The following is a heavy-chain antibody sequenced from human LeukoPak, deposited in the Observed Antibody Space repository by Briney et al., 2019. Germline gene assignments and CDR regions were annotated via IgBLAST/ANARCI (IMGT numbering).Heavy chain of an antibody. CDR2: IYSGGST. CDR3: AKDMSGGDCPDY. V-gene: IGHV3-66*01. D-gene: IGHD2-21*02. CDR1: GFTVSSNY. J-gene: IGHJ4*02. Sequence: PGESLRLSCAASGFTVSSNYMSWVRQAPGKGLEWVSVIYSGGSTYYADSVKGRFTISRDNSKNTLYLQMNSLRAEDTAVYYCAKDMSGGDCPDYWGQGTLVTVSS.